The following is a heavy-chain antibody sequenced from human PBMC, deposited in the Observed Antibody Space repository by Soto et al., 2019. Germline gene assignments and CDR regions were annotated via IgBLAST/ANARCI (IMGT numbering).Heavy chain of an antibody. CDR2: ISSSSSTI. CDR1: GFTFSSYS. D-gene: IGHD3-22*01. J-gene: IGHJ5*02. V-gene: IGHV3-48*01. CDR3: AREGDSSGWYNWFDP. Sequence: GGSLRLSCAASGFTFSSYSMNWVRQAPGKGLEWVSYISSSSSTIFYADSVKGRFTISRDNAKNSLYLQMNSLRAEDTAVYYCAREGDSSGWYNWFDPWGQGTLVTVSS.